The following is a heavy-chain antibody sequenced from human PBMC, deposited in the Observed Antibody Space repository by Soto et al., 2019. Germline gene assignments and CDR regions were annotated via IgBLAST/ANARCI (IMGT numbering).Heavy chain of an antibody. CDR1: GGTFSSYA. J-gene: IGHJ5*02. Sequence: GASVKVSCKASGGTFSSYAISWVRQAPGQGLELMGGIIPIFGTANYAQKFQGRVTITADESTSTAYMELSSLRSEDTAVYYCARNYNWNYLPRNWFDPWGQGTLVTVSS. V-gene: IGHV1-69*13. D-gene: IGHD1-7*01. CDR2: IIPIFGTA. CDR3: ARNYNWNYLPRNWFDP.